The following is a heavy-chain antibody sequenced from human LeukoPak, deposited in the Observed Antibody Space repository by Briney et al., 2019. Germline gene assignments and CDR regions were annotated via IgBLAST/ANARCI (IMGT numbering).Heavy chain of an antibody. D-gene: IGHD2-2*01. CDR3: ARSYCSSTSCPLG. CDR1: GFTFSSYS. Sequence: PGGSLRLSCAASGFTFSSYSMNWVRQAPGKGLEWVSSISSSSSYIYYADSVKGRSTISRDNAKNSLYLQMNSLRAEDTAVYYCARSYCSSTSCPLGWGQGTLVTVSS. J-gene: IGHJ4*02. CDR2: ISSSSSYI. V-gene: IGHV3-21*01.